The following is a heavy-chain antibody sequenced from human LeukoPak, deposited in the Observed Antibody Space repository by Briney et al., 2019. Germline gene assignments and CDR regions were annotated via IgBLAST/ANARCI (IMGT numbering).Heavy chain of an antibody. Sequence: SETLSLTCTVSGGSMRSYYWSWIRQPAGKGLEWIGYIYYSGSTNYNPSLKSRVTISVDTSKNQFSLKLSSVTAAGTAVYYCASHYIAAGGGDAFDIWGQGTMVTVSS. CDR3: ASHYIAAGGGDAFDI. V-gene: IGHV4-59*08. CDR2: IYYSGST. CDR1: GGSMRSYY. J-gene: IGHJ3*02. D-gene: IGHD6-13*01.